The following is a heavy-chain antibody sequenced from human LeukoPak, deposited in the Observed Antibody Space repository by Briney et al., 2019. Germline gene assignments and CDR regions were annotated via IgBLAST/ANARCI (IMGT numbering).Heavy chain of an antibody. CDR2: IYHDGRS. CDR1: GGSISGYY. Sequence: PSEALSLTCTVSGGSISGYYWSWIRQPPGKGLEWIGYIYHDGRSIYNPSLKSRVTISVDTSKNQFSLKLSSVTAADTAVYYCARFFWSASKRLDYWGQGTVVTVSS. CDR3: ARFFWSASKRLDY. D-gene: IGHD3-3*01. J-gene: IGHJ4*02. V-gene: IGHV4-59*08.